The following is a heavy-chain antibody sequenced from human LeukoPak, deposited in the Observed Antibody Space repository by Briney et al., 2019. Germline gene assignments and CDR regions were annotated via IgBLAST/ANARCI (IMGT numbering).Heavy chain of an antibody. D-gene: IGHD6-13*01. CDR2: MNPNSGNT. CDR3: AVAAANTRLGDALDI. Sequence: EASVKVSFTASGYTFTSYDINWVRQATGQGLEWMGWMNPNSGNTGYAQKFQGRVTITRNTSISTAYMELSSLRSEDTAVYYCAVAAANTRLGDALDIWGQGTMVTVSS. J-gene: IGHJ3*02. CDR1: GYTFTSYD. V-gene: IGHV1-8*03.